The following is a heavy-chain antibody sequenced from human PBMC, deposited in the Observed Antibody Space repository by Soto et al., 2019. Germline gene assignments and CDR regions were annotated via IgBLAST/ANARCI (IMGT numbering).Heavy chain of an antibody. J-gene: IGHJ4*02. CDR1: GYTFTDYY. CDR2: INPNSGGT. V-gene: IGHV1-2*04. D-gene: IGHD2-15*01. Sequence: QVPLVQSGAEVKKPGASVKVSCKASGYTFTDYYMHWVRQAPGQGLAWMGWINPNSGGTNYAQKFPGWVTMTRDASISRAYMELSRLTSDDTAVYYCATQRLGDASGGSPFDYGGQGTPVTVSS. CDR3: ATQRLGDASGGSPFDY.